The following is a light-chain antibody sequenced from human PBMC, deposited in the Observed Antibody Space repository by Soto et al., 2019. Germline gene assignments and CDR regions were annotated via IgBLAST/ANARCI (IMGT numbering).Light chain of an antibody. CDR1: SSDVGGYNY. J-gene: IGLJ1*01. CDR2: GVT. Sequence: QSVLTQPPSASGSPGQSVTSSCTGTSSDVGGYNYVSWYQLHPGKAPKLMIYGVTKRPSGVPDRFSGSKSGNTASLTVSGLQAEDEADYYCSSYAGSNNYVFGTGTKVTVL. V-gene: IGLV2-8*01. CDR3: SSYAGSNNYV.